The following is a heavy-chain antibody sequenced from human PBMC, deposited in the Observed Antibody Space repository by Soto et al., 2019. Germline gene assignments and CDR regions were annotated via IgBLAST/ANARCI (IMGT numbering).Heavy chain of an antibody. D-gene: IGHD3-16*01. CDR3: ARGGTPIAY. CDR1: GDTFTNFG. Sequence: QVQLVQSGTEVKKPGASVKVSCKASGDTFTNFGISWVRQAPGQGLEGMGWISAYNVNTNYAQKFQGRVTMTTDTSKSTAYLELSSLRSDETAVHYCARGGTPIAYWGQGTLVTVSS. J-gene: IGHJ4*02. CDR2: ISAYNVNT. V-gene: IGHV1-18*01.